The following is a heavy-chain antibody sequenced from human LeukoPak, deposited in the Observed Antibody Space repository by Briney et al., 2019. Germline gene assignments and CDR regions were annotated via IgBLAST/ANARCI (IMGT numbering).Heavy chain of an antibody. CDR2: INPSGGST. CDR3: ARDLPVRPPDLKQGDSSGHSDY. D-gene: IGHD3-22*01. Sequence: ASVKVPCKASGYTFTSYYMHWVRQAPGQGLEWMGIINPSGGSTSYAQKFQGRVTMTRDTSTSTVYMELSSLRSEDTAVYYCARDLPVRPPDLKQGDSSGHSDYWGQGTLVTVSS. V-gene: IGHV1-46*01. J-gene: IGHJ4*02. CDR1: GYTFTSYY.